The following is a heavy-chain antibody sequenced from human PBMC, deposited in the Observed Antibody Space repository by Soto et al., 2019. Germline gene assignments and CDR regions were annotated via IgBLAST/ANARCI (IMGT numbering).Heavy chain of an antibody. J-gene: IGHJ4*02. CDR1: GFTLSSYA. Sequence: PGGSLRLSCAASGFTLSSYAMSWVRQAPGKGLEWVSAISGSGGSTYYADSVKGRFTISRDNSKNTLYLQMNSLRAEDTAVYYCAKSLSFAPRNLEYWGQGTLVTVSS. D-gene: IGHD1-26*01. CDR3: AKSLSFAPRNLEY. V-gene: IGHV3-23*01. CDR2: ISGSGGST.